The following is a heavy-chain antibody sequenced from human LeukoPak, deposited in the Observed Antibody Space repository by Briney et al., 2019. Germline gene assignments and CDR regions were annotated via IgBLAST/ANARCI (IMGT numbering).Heavy chain of an antibody. V-gene: IGHV4-30-4*01. J-gene: IGHJ4*02. CDR1: GGSLSSSDHY. CDR2: IYYSGST. D-gene: IGHD5-24*01. Sequence: PSQTLSLTCTVSGGSLSSSDHYWSWIRQPPGKGLEWIAYIYYSGSTYYNPSLKSRVSISVDTSKNQFSLKLSSVTAADTAVYYCARQGDGREFDYWGQGTLVTVSS. CDR3: ARQGDGREFDY.